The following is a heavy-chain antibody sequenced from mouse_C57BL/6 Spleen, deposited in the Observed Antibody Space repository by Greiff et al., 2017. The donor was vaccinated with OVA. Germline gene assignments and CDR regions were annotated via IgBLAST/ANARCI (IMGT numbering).Heavy chain of an antibody. CDR1: GYTFTSYW. Sequence: QVQLQQPGAELVRPGSSVKLSCKASGYTFTSYWMHWVKQRPIQGLEWIGNIDPSDSDTHYNQKFKDKATLTVDKSSSTAYMQLSSLTSEDSAVYYCARADYYGSSFYWYFDVWGTGTTVTVSS. CDR3: ARADYYGSSFYWYFDV. D-gene: IGHD1-1*01. J-gene: IGHJ1*03. CDR2: IDPSDSDT. V-gene: IGHV1-52*01.